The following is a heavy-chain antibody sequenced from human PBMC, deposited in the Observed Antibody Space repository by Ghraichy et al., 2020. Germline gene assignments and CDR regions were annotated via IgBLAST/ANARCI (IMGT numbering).Heavy chain of an antibody. Sequence: GESLNISCAASGFTFSSYGMHWVRQVPGKGLEWVAVISYDGSNKYYADSVKGRFTISRDNSKNTLYLQMNSLRAEDTAVYYCAKSRYCSSTSCYHYYYGMDVWGQGTTVTVSS. CDR1: GFTFSSYG. J-gene: IGHJ6*02. V-gene: IGHV3-30*18. D-gene: IGHD2-2*01. CDR2: ISYDGSNK. CDR3: AKSRYCSSTSCYHYYYGMDV.